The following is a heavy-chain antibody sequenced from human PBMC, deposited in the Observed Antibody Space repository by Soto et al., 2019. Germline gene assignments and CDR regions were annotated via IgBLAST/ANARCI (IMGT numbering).Heavy chain of an antibody. J-gene: IGHJ5*02. CDR1: GYSISSGYY. V-gene: IGHV4-38-2*01. CDR2: IYHSGST. CDR3: ARGGIVLVIDVSHWFDP. D-gene: IGHD2-8*02. Sequence: SETLSLTCAVSGYSISSGYYWGWIRQPPGKGLEWIGSIYHSGSTYYNPSLNSRVTISVDTSKNQFSLKLSSVTAADTAVYYCARGGIVLVIDVSHWFDPWGQGALVTVSS.